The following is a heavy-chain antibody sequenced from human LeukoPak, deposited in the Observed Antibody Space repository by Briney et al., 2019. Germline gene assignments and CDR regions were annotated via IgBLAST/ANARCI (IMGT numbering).Heavy chain of an antibody. CDR1: GFTFGDYA. CDR2: ISWNGGSI. Sequence: PGGSLRLSCAASGFTFGDYAMHWVRQAPGKGLEWVSGISWNGGSIGYADSVKGRFTISRDNAKNSLYLQMNSLRAEDTALYYCAKVGSQGDYGMDVWGQGTTVTVSS. CDR3: AKVGSQGDYGMDV. D-gene: IGHD3-16*01. V-gene: IGHV3-9*01. J-gene: IGHJ6*02.